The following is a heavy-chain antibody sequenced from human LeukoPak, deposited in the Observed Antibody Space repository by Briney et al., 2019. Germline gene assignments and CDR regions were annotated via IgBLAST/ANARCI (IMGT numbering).Heavy chain of an antibody. V-gene: IGHV1-2*02. CDR3: ARVFNYYDSSGYYLSWFDP. CDR1: GYTFTGYY. Sequence: ASVKVSCKASGYTFTGYYMHWVRRAPGQGLEWMGWINPKNDVTKFAQKLQGRVTMTSDRSISTAYMELSRLRSDDTAVYYCARVFNYYDSSGYYLSWFDPWGQGTLVTVSS. J-gene: IGHJ5*02. D-gene: IGHD3-22*01. CDR2: INPKNDVT.